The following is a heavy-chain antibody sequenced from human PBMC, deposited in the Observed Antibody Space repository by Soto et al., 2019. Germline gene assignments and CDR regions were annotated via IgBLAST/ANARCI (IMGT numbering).Heavy chain of an antibody. CDR2: ISAYNGNT. J-gene: IGHJ4*02. V-gene: IGHV1-18*04. Sequence: VSVKVSCKASGYTFTSYGISWVRQAPGQGLEWMGWISAYNGNTNYAQKLQGRVTMTTDTSTSTAYMELRSLRSDDTAVYYCARAKLYSGSYYFDYWGQGTLVTVSS. D-gene: IGHD1-26*01. CDR1: GYTFTSYG. CDR3: ARAKLYSGSYYFDY.